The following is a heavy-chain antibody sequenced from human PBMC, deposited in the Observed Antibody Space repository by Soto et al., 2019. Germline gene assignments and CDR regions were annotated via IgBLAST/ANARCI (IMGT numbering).Heavy chain of an antibody. V-gene: IGHV4-30-4*01. CDR1: GGSISSGDYY. CDR2: IYYSGST. Sequence: SETLSLTCTVSGGSISSGDYYWSWIRQPPGKGLEWIGYIYYSGSTYYNPSLKSRVTISVDTSKNQFSLILSSVTVADTAVYYCARLYTGYESFDLWGQGSLVTV. J-gene: IGHJ4*02. CDR3: ARLYTGYESFDL. D-gene: IGHD2-2*03.